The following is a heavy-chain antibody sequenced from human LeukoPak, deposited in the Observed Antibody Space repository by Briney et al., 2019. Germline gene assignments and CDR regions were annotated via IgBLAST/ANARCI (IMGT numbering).Heavy chain of an antibody. CDR3: ARATASASSGVHLNWFDS. CDR1: GFSFDDFA. CDR2: LTWNSGTF. V-gene: IGHV3-9*01. Sequence: PGGSLRLSCVASGFSFDDFAMHWVRQVPGEGLEWVSGLTWNSGTFGYVDSVKGRFTISRDNAKNSLYLEMNDLRGEDTAFYYCARATASASSGVHLNWFDSWGQGTRVTVSS. D-gene: IGHD6-19*01. J-gene: IGHJ5*02.